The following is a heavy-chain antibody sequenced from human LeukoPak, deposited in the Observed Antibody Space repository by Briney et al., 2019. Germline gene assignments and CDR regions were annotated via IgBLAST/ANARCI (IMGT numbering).Heavy chain of an antibody. D-gene: IGHD5-12*01. Sequence: ASVKVSCKASGYTFTGYYVHWVRQAPGQGLEWMGWINPKSGGTKYAQKFQGRVTMTRDTSISTAYMELARLRSDDTAVYYCAPSGSDPLSPYYFGYWGQGTLVTVSS. CDR2: INPKSGGT. J-gene: IGHJ4*02. CDR1: GYTFTGYY. V-gene: IGHV1-2*02. CDR3: APSGSDPLSPYYFGY.